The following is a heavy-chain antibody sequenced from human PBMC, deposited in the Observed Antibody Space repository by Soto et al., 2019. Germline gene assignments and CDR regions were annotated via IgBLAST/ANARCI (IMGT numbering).Heavy chain of an antibody. V-gene: IGHV4-34*01. CDR2: INHSGST. CDR1: GGSFSGYY. Sequence: SETLSLTCAVYGGSFSGYYWSWIRQPPGKGLEWIGEINHSGSTNYNPFLKSRVTISVDTSKNQFSLKLSSVTAADTAVYYCARGLGFGRAFDIWGQGTMVTVSS. D-gene: IGHD3-16*01. CDR3: ARGLGFGRAFDI. J-gene: IGHJ3*02.